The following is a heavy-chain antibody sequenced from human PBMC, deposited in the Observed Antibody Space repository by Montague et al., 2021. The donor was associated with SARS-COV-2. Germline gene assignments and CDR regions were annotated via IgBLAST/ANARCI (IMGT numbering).Heavy chain of an antibody. CDR2: ISYDGSNK. V-gene: IGHV3-30*18. Sequence: SLRLSCAASGFTFSNFGMHWVRQPPGKGLEWVALISYDGSNKHYADSVKGRFTISRDNSKNTLYLQMNSLRAEDTAVYHCAKDWGLWGGYGNDYPMDVWGQGNTVTVSS. CDR3: AKDWGLWGGYGNDYPMDV. CDR1: GFTFSNFG. D-gene: IGHD5-12*01. J-gene: IGHJ6*02.